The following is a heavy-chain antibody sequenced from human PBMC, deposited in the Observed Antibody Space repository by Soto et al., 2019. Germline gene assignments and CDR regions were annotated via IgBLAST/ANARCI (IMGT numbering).Heavy chain of an antibody. CDR3: AKDPLGWPQYYFDY. CDR2: ISYDGSNK. V-gene: IGHV3-30*18. Sequence: QVQLVESGGGVVQPGRSLRLSCAASGFTFSSYGMHWVRQAPGKGLEWVAAISYDGSNKYYADSVKGRFTISRDNSKNTLYLQMNSLRAEDTAVYYCAKDPLGWPQYYFDYWGQGTLVTVSS. D-gene: IGHD2-15*01. J-gene: IGHJ4*02. CDR1: GFTFSSYG.